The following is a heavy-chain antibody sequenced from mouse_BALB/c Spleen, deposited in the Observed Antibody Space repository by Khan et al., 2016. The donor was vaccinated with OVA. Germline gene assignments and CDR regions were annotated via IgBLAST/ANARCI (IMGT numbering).Heavy chain of an antibody. V-gene: IGHV3-8*02. CDR3: ARYDYDYDGAFAY. CDR2: ISYSGST. Sequence: EVQLQESGPSLVKPSQTLSLTCSVTGDSITSGYWNWIRKFPGNKLEYMGYISYSGSTYYNPSLKSRISITRDTSKNQYYLQLNAVTTEDTATYYGARYDYDYDGAFAYWGQGTLVTVSA. CDR1: GDSITSGY. J-gene: IGHJ3*01. D-gene: IGHD2-4*01.